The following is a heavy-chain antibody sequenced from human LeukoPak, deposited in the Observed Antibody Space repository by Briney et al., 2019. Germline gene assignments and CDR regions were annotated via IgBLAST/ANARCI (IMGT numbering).Heavy chain of an antibody. J-gene: IGHJ6*02. CDR1: GFTFSSYD. V-gene: IGHV3-48*03. D-gene: IGHD5-24*01. CDR2: ISSSGSTI. CDR3: ARDQVSRWGYYYGMDV. Sequence: GGSLRLSCAASGFTFSSYDMNWVRQAPGKGLEWVSYISSSGSTIYYADSVKGRFTISRDNAKNSLYLQMNSLRAEDTAVYYCARDQVSRWGYYYGMDVWGQGTPVTVSS.